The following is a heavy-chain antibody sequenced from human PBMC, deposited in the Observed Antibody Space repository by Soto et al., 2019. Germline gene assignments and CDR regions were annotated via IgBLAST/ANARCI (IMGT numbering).Heavy chain of an antibody. CDR3: TTDSARGYSSSWYEVDY. V-gene: IGHV3-15*01. CDR1: GFIFSNAW. CDR2: IKSKTDGGTT. D-gene: IGHD6-13*01. Sequence: GGSLRLSCAASGFIFSNAWMSWVRQAPGKGLEWVGRIKSKTDGGTTDYAAPVKGRFTISRDDSKNTLYLQMNSLKTEDTAVYYCTTDSARGYSSSWYEVDYWGQGTLVTVSS. J-gene: IGHJ4*02.